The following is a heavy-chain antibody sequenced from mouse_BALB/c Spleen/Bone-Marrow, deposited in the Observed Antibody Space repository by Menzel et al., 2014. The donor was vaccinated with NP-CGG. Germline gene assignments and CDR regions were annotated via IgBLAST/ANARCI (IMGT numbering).Heavy chain of an antibody. J-gene: IGHJ3*01. D-gene: IGHD2-1*01. CDR3: ARNGNYGAWFAY. V-gene: IGHV14-3*02. CDR1: GFNIKDTY. CDR2: IDPANGNT. Sequence: EVQLQQSGAELVKSGASVKLSCTASGFNIKDTYMHWVKQRPEQGLEWIGRIDPANGNTKYDPKLQGKATITADTSSNTAYLQLSSLTSEDTAVYYCARNGNYGAWFAYWGQGTLVTVSA.